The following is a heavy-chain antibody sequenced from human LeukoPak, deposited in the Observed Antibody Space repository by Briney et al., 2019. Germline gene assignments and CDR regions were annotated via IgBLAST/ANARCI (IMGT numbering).Heavy chain of an antibody. D-gene: IGHD4-17*01. Sequence: GSLRLSCAASGFTFSSYAMSWVRQAPGKGLGWVSYIPSSGGTIYYADSVKGRFTMSRDNAKNSVYLQMNSLRAEDTAVYYCARDDYGATFDAFDIWGQGTMVTVSS. CDR3: ARDDYGATFDAFDI. CDR1: GFTFSSYA. CDR2: IPSSGGTI. V-gene: IGHV3-48*04. J-gene: IGHJ3*02.